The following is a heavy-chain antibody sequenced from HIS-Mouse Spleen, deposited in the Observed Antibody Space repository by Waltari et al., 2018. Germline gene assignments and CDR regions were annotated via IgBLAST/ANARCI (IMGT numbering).Heavy chain of an antibody. CDR2: IYYSGRT. CDR1: GGSISSSSYY. V-gene: IGHV4-39*07. Sequence: QLQLQESGPGLVKPSETLSLTCTVSGGSISSSSYYWGWIRQPPGKGLEWIGSIYYSGRTYYNPSLKVRVTISVDTSKNQFSLKLSSVTAADTAVYYCARMRYYDFWSGLDYWGQGTLVTVSS. CDR3: ARMRYYDFWSGLDY. D-gene: IGHD3-3*01. J-gene: IGHJ4*02.